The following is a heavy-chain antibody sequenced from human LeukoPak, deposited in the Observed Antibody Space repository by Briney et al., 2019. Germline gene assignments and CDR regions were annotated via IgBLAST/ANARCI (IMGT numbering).Heavy chain of an antibody. J-gene: IGHJ4*02. Sequence: GESLKISCTASGFTFSSYAMSWVRQAPGKGLEWVSGISDSGEITFYADSVKGRFTISRDNSENTLYLQMNSLRAEDTAVYYCARTTYYDDTRDYYLDYWGQGTLVTVSS. CDR2: ISDSGEIT. D-gene: IGHD3-22*01. V-gene: IGHV3-23*01. CDR1: GFTFSSYA. CDR3: ARTTYYDDTRDYYLDY.